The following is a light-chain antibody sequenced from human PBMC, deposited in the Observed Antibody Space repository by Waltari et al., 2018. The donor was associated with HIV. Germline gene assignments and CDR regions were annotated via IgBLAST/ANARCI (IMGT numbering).Light chain of an antibody. Sequence: QSLLTQPPSVSGAPGHNVTISCTGTTSNLGSGFDVHWYQFLPGTAPKLLIYGDSIRPAGVHDRFSGSKTDTTASLAITGLQAEEEGEYFCQSVETTFRGLRVFGGGTQLTVL. V-gene: IGLV1-40*01. J-gene: IGLJ3*02. CDR2: GDS. CDR3: QSVETTFRGLRV. CDR1: TSNLGSGFD.